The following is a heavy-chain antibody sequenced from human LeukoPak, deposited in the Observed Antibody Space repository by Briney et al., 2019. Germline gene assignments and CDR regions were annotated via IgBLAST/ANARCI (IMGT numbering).Heavy chain of an antibody. CDR1: GGSISSYY. D-gene: IGHD1-26*01. CDR3: ALEWELGKVDY. V-gene: IGHV4-59*01. J-gene: IGHJ4*02. Sequence: SETLSLTCTVSGGSISSYYWSWIRQPPGKGLESIGYIYYSGSTNYNTSLKSRVTISVDTSKNQFSLKLSSVTAADTAVYYCALEWELGKVDYWGQGTLVTVSS. CDR2: IYYSGST.